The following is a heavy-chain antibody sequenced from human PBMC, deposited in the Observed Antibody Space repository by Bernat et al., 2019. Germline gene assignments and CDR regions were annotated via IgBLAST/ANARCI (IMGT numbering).Heavy chain of an antibody. CDR2: ISSSGSTI. J-gene: IGHJ4*02. Sequence: EVQVVESGGGLVQPGGSLRLSCAASGFTFSNYWMHWVRQAPGKGLEWVSYISSSGSTIYYADSVKGRFTISRDNAKNSLYLQMNSLRAEDTAVYYCARNLAEAGPAGFDYWGQGTLVTVSS. D-gene: IGHD6-13*01. CDR3: ARNLAEAGPAGFDY. CDR1: GFTFSNYW. V-gene: IGHV3-48*03.